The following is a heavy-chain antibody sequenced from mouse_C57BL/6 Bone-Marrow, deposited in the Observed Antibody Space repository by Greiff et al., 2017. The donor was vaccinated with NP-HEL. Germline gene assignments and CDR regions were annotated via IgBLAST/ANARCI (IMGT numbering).Heavy chain of an antibody. Sequence: VQLQQPGAELVRPGSSVKLSCKASGYTFTSYWMHWVKQRPIQGLEWIGNIDPSDSETHYNQKFKDKATLTVDKSSSTAYMQLSSLTSEDSAVYYCARSSTVEYFDVWGTGTTVTVSS. D-gene: IGHD1-1*01. CDR3: ARSSTVEYFDV. V-gene: IGHV1-52*01. CDR1: GYTFTSYW. CDR2: IDPSDSET. J-gene: IGHJ1*03.